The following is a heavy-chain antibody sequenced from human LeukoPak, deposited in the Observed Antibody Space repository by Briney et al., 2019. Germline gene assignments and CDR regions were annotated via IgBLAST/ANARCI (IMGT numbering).Heavy chain of an antibody. V-gene: IGHV3-33*03. Sequence: GGSLRLSCAASGFSFSHHGMHWVRQAPGKGLEWVAVIWYDGSNKYYADSVKGRFTISRDNAKNSLYLQMDSLRAEDTAVYYCARNWNDAMDYWGQGTLVTVSS. CDR2: IWYDGSNK. D-gene: IGHD1-1*01. CDR3: ARNWNDAMDY. CDR1: GFSFSHHG. J-gene: IGHJ4*02.